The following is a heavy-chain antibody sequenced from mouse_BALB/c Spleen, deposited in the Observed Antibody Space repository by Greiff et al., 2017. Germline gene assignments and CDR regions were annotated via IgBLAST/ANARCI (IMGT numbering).Heavy chain of an antibody. D-gene: IGHD1-2*01. CDR1: GYTFTSYV. CDR3: ARGGLLRLRGAMDY. J-gene: IGHJ4*01. CDR2: INPYNDGT. V-gene: IGHV1-14*01. Sequence: EVQLQQSRPELVKPGASVKMSCKASGYTFTSYVMHWVKQKPGQGLEWIGYINPYNDGTKYNEKFKGKATLTSDKSSSTAYMELSSLTSEDSAVYYCARGGLLRLRGAMDYWGQGTSVTVSS.